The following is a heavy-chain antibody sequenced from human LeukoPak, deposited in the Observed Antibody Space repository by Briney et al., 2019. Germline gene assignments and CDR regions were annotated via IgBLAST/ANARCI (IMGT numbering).Heavy chain of an antibody. Sequence: GGSLRLSCAASGFTFSSYSMNWVRQAPGKGLEWVSYISSSSSTIYYADSVKGRFTISRDNSKNTLYLQMNSLRAEDTASYYCAKRIAAAGPYFDYWGQGTLVSVSS. CDR3: AKRIAAAGPYFDY. D-gene: IGHD6-13*01. CDR1: GFTFSSYS. J-gene: IGHJ4*02. V-gene: IGHV3-48*01. CDR2: ISSSSSTI.